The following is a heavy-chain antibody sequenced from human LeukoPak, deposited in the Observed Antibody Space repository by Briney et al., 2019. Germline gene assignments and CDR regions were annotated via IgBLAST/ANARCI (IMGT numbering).Heavy chain of an antibody. V-gene: IGHV3-30-3*01. Sequence: GRSLRLSCAASGFIFSSYAVHWVRQAPGKGLEWVAFISFDGSNKYYADSVRGRFTIFRDNSKNTLHLQMNSLRAEDTALYYCAKEALTTVVTPVDYFQHWGQGTLVTVSS. CDR1: GFIFSSYA. D-gene: IGHD4-23*01. CDR2: ISFDGSNK. CDR3: AKEALTTVVTPVDYFQH. J-gene: IGHJ1*01.